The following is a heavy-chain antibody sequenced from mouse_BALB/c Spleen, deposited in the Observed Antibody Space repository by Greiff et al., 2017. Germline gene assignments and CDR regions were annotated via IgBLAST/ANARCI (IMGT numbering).Heavy chain of an antibody. Sequence: EVQLVESGGGLVKPGGSLKLSCAASGFTFSDYYMYWVRQTPEKRLEWVATISDGGSYTYYPDSVKGRFTISRDNAKNNLYLQMSSLKSEDTAMYYCAREDFDVRGAGTTVTVSS. CDR3: AREDFDV. J-gene: IGHJ1*01. CDR1: GFTFSDYY. V-gene: IGHV5-4*02. CDR2: ISDGGSYT.